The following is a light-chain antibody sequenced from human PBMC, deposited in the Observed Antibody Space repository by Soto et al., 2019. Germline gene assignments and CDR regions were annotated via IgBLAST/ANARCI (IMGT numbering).Light chain of an antibody. J-gene: IGLJ1*01. CDR3: SSYTSSSTYV. Sequence: QSVLTQPVSVSGSPGQSITISCTGTSSDVGGYNYVSWYQQHPGKAPKLMIYDVSSRPSGVSDRFSGSKSGNTASLTISRLQAEDEADYYCSSYTSSSTYVFGTGTKVTVL. V-gene: IGLV2-14*01. CDR1: SSDVGGYNY. CDR2: DVS.